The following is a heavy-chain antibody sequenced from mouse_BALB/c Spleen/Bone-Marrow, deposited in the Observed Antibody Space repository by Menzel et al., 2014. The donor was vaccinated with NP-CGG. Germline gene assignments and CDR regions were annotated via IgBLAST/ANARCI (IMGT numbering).Heavy chain of an antibody. CDR2: IYPGNVDT. J-gene: IGHJ2*01. CDR1: GYTFTSYY. D-gene: IGHD2-10*02. V-gene: IGHV1S56*01. CDR3: ARETRYGNYADYFDY. Sequence: VQLQQSGPELVKPGTSVRISCKPSGYTFTSYYIHWVKQRPGQGLEWIGWIYPGNVDTKYNEKFKGKATLTADKSSSTAYMQLSSLTSEDSAVYFCARETRYGNYADYFDYWGQGTTLTVSS.